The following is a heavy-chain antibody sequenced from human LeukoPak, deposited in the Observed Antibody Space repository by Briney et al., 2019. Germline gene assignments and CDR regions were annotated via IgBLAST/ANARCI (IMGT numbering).Heavy chain of an antibody. CDR2: ISSSAGST. CDR1: GFTFSSYT. D-gene: IGHD5-18*01. Sequence: GGSLRLSCTASGFTFSSYTMTWVRQAPGKGPEWVSVISSSAGSTYYADSVKGRFTISRDNSKNTLYLQMNSLRAEDTAVYYCAKGSGRGYSYGLEYWGQGTLVTVSS. CDR3: AKGSGRGYSYGLEY. V-gene: IGHV3-23*01. J-gene: IGHJ4*02.